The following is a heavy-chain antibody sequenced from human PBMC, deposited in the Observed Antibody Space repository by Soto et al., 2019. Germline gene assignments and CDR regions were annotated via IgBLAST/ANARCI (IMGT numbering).Heavy chain of an antibody. CDR2: IYYSGST. CDR3: ATSEEGVFWSGQAY. J-gene: IGHJ4*02. Sequence: SETLSLTCTVSGGSVSSGSYYWSWIRQPPGKGLEWIGYIYYSGSTNYNPSLKSRVTISVDTSKNQFSLKLSSVTAADTAVYYCATSEEGVFWSGQAYWGQGTLVTVSS. CDR1: GGSVSSGSYY. D-gene: IGHD3-3*01. V-gene: IGHV4-61*01.